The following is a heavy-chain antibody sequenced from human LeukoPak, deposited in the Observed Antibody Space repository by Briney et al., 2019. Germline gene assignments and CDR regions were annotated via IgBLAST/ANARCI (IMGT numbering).Heavy chain of an antibody. CDR2: IYYSGST. D-gene: IGHD1-7*01. Sequence: SETLSLTCTVSGGSISSYYWNWIRQPPGKGLEWIGYIYYSGSTNYNPSPKSRVTISVDTSKNQFSLKLSSVTAADTAVYYCARDLAGTTGFDYWGQGTLVTVSS. J-gene: IGHJ4*02. CDR3: ARDLAGTTGFDY. V-gene: IGHV4-59*01. CDR1: GGSISSYY.